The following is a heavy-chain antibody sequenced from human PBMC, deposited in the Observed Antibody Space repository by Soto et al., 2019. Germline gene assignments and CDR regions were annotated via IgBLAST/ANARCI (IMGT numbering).Heavy chain of an antibody. D-gene: IGHD5-12*01. CDR2: IIGSGGST. CDR1: GFTFSSYA. V-gene: IGHV3-23*01. J-gene: IGHJ3*02. CDR3: SKGDYSDAFDI. Sequence: VGSLRLSCAASGFTFSSYAMSWVRQAPGKGLEWVSAIIGSGGSTYYADSVKGRFTISRDNSKNTLYLQMNSLRAEDTAVYYCSKGDYSDAFDIWGQGTMVTVSS.